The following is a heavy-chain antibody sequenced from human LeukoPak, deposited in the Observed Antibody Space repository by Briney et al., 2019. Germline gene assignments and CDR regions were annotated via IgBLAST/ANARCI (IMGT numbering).Heavy chain of an antibody. V-gene: IGHV5-51*01. CDR1: GYSLTSYW. Sequence: GESLKISCKGSGYSLTSYWIGWVRQMPGKGLEWMGIIYPGDSDTRYSPSFQGQVTISADKSISTAYLQWSSLKASDTAMYYCARHYYDYVWGSYGIDYWGQGTLVTVSS. D-gene: IGHD3-16*01. CDR2: IYPGDSDT. CDR3: ARHYYDYVWGSYGIDY. J-gene: IGHJ4*02.